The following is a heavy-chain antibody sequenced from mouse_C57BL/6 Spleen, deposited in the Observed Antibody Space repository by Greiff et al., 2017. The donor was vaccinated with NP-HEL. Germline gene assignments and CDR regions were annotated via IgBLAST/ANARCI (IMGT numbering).Heavy chain of an antibody. J-gene: IGHJ4*01. D-gene: IGHD1-1*01. CDR2: INYDGSST. Sequence: EVKLMESEGGLVQPGSSMKLSCTASGFTFSDYYMAWVRQVPEKGLEWVANINYDGSSTYYLDSLKSRFIISRDNAKNILYLQMSSLKSEDTATYYCARDGGHYYGSSYDIYYAMDYWGQGTSVTVSS. CDR1: GFTFSDYY. V-gene: IGHV5-16*01. CDR3: ARDGGHYYGSSYDIYYAMDY.